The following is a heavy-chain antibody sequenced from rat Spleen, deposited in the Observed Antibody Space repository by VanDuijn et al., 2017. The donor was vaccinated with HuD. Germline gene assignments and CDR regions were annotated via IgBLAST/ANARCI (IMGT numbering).Heavy chain of an antibody. CDR2: INYDDSRT. Sequence: EVQLVESDGGLVQPGGSLKLSCAASGFTFSDYYMAWVRQAPTKGLEWVATINYDDSRTDYRDSVTGRFTISRDNAKSTLSLQMDSLRSEDTATYYCARSVFDYWGQGVMVTVSS. CDR3: ARSVFDY. V-gene: IGHV5-29*01. CDR1: GFTFSDYY. J-gene: IGHJ2*01.